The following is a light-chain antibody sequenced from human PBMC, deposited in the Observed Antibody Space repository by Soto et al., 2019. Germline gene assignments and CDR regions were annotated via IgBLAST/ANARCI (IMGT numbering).Light chain of an antibody. Sequence: QSVLTQSPSASVSLGASVKLTCTLSSGHNSYAIAWHQQQPEKGPRYLMKLNSDGSHTKGDGIPDRFSGSSSGAERYPTISSLQSEDEADYYCQTWGTGIRVFGGGTKVTVL. J-gene: IGLJ3*02. CDR2: LNSDGSH. V-gene: IGLV4-69*01. CDR1: SGHNSYA. CDR3: QTWGTGIRV.